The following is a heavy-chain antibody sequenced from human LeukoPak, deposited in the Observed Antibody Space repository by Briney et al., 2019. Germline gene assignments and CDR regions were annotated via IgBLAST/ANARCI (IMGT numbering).Heavy chain of an antibody. CDR3: AREGAAEAKNFDY. D-gene: IGHD6-25*01. CDR2: INLNAVTT. J-gene: IGHJ4*02. CDR1: GYTFTNYY. Sequence: GASVTVSCKASGYTFTNYYIHWMRQAPGQGLEWVGIINLNAVTTRYAQKFQGRITVTRDTSTSTVYMELSSLRSEDTAVYFCAREGAAEAKNFDYWGQGTLVIVSS. V-gene: IGHV1-46*01.